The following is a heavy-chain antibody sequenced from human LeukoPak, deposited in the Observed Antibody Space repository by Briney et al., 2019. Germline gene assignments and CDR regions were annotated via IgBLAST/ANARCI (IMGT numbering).Heavy chain of an antibody. CDR1: GYTFTSYD. D-gene: IGHD2-2*01. Sequence: VASVKVSCKASGYTFTSYDINWVRQATGQGLEWMGWMNPNSGNTGYAQKFQGRVTMTRNTSISTAYMELSSLRPEDTAVYYCARSTHVYCSSTSCYPTYYYYGMDVWGQGTTVTVSS. CDR3: ARSTHVYCSSTSCYPTYYYYGMDV. V-gene: IGHV1-8*01. J-gene: IGHJ6*02. CDR2: MNPNSGNT.